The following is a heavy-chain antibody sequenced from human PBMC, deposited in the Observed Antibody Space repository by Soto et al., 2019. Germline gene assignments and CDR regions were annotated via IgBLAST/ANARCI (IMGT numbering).Heavy chain of an antibody. V-gene: IGHV3-30*18. D-gene: IGHD6-13*01. CDR1: GFTFSSYG. Sequence: GGSLRLSCAASGFTFSSYGMHWVRQTPGRGLEWVAVISYDGSNTYYTDSVKGRFTISRDNSKNTLYLQMNSLRAEDAAIYYCAKLRSSSWTQYAFDIWGHGTMVTVSS. CDR2: ISYDGSNT. CDR3: AKLRSSSWTQYAFDI. J-gene: IGHJ3*02.